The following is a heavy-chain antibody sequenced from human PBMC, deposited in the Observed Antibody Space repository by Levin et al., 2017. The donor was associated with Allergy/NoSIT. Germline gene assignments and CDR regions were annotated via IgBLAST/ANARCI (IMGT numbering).Heavy chain of an antibody. CDR2: ISYDGSNK. D-gene: IGHD4-11*01. J-gene: IGHJ4*02. V-gene: IGHV3-30*03. CDR1: GFTFSNYG. Sequence: GGSLRLSCAASGFTFSNYGIHWVRQAPGKGLEWVAVISYDGSNKKYADSVKGRITISRDNSKNTLYLQMNSLRAEDTAVYYCARSDYSHYYFDYWGQGTLVTVSS. CDR3: ARSDYSHYYFDY.